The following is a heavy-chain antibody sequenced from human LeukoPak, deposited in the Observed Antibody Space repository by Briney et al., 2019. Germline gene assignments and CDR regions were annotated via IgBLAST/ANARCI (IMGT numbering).Heavy chain of an antibody. CDR2: ISPDSGGT. CDR1: GYTFTGYY. J-gene: IGHJ4*02. D-gene: IGHD3-10*01. Sequence: ASVKVSFKASGYTFTGYYMHWVRQAPGQGLEWMGWISPDSGGTNYAQKFQGRVTMTRDTSISTAYMELSRLRSEDTAVYYCAREYGSGSYSFDYWGQGTLVTVSS. CDR3: AREYGSGSYSFDY. V-gene: IGHV1-2*02.